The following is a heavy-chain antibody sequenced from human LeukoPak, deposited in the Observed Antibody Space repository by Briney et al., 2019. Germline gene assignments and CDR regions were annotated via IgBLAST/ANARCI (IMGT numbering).Heavy chain of an antibody. V-gene: IGHV4-34*01. CDR2: VSHSGSS. CDR1: GGPFRGFF. D-gene: IGHD4-23*01. Sequence: SETLSLACAVYGGPFRGFFWGWIRQAPGKGLEWIGEVSHSGSSNYNPSLKSRINISLDTSKSQFFLRLTSVTAADTAVYYCARGIFYGGRNQYIWLDLWGQGALVTVSS. CDR3: ARGIFYGGRNQYIWLDL. J-gene: IGHJ5*02.